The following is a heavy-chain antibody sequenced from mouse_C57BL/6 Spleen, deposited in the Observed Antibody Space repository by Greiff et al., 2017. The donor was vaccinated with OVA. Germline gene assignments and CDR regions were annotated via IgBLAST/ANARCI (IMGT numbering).Heavy chain of an antibody. CDR1: GYAFSSSW. V-gene: IGHV1-82*01. D-gene: IGHD2-4*01. J-gene: IGHJ4*01. Sequence: QVQLQQSGPELVKPGASVKISCKASGYAFSSSWMNWVKQRPGKGLEWIGRIYPGDGDTNYNGKFKGKATLTADKSSSTAYMQLSSLTSEDSAVYFCATGLRHYAMDYWGQGTSVTVSS. CDR3: ATGLRHYAMDY. CDR2: IYPGDGDT.